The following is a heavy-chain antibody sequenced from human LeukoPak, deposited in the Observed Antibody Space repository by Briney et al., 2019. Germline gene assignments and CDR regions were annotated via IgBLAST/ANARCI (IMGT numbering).Heavy chain of an antibody. CDR3: AREVRYFDHFMDV. CDR2: GIPFFGTA. V-gene: IGHV1-69*05. CDR1: GGAFSSYG. D-gene: IGHD3-9*01. Sequence: ASVKVSCKASGGAFSSYGFSWVRQAPGQGLEWMGGGIPFFGTAKYAQRFQGRVTITTDESTSTAYMELSSLRSEDTAIYYCAREVRYFDHFMDVWGKGTTVTVSS. J-gene: IGHJ6*03.